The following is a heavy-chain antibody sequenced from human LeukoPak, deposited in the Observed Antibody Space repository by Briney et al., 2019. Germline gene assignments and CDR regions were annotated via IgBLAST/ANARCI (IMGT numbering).Heavy chain of an antibody. D-gene: IGHD3-10*01. J-gene: IGHJ5*02. CDR1: GFTFTSYD. CDR2: MNPNNGNT. CDR3: VRDGEGVAISVNYWFDP. Sequence: ASVKVSCKASGFTFTSYDINWVRQASGHGLEWMGWMNPNNGNTGYAQKFQGRVTMTRDTSISTAYMELRGLRSEDTAVYYCVRDGEGVAISVNYWFDPWGQGTLVTVSS. V-gene: IGHV1-8*01.